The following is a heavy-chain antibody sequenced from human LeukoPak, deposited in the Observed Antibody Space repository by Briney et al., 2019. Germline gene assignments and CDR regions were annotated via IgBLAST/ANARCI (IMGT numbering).Heavy chain of an antibody. V-gene: IGHV3-23*01. CDR1: GFTFSNFA. CDR2: ITGYGAT. Sequence: GGSLRLSCAASGFTFSNFAMMWVRQAPGTGLQWVSTITGYGATFYADSVRGRFTIFRDTSMNTLFLQMNSLGAEDTAVYYCAKGAVAGKVDWFDPWGQGTLVTVSS. CDR3: AKGAVAGKVDWFDP. J-gene: IGHJ5*02. D-gene: IGHD6-19*01.